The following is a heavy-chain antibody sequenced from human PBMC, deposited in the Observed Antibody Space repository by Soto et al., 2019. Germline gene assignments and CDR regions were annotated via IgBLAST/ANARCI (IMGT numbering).Heavy chain of an antibody. V-gene: IGHV3-15*07. D-gene: IGHD6-19*01. J-gene: IGHJ4*02. CDR2: IKSKIDGGTT. Sequence: GGSLRLSCAASGFTFNYAWMHWVRQAPGKGLEWVGHIKSKIDGGTTAYPEPMKGRFTISRDDSKNTQYLQMNSLKTEDTAVYYCATTYTSGGAFDYWGQGTLVTVSS. CDR3: ATTYTSGGAFDY. CDR1: GFTFNYAW.